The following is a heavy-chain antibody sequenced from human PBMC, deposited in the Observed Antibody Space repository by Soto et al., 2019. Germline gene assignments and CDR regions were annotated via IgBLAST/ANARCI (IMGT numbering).Heavy chain of an antibody. J-gene: IGHJ3*02. V-gene: IGHV1-3*01. CDR3: VRLSIAVAGRAFDI. D-gene: IGHD6-19*01. CDR1: GYTFTSYA. CDR2: INAGNGNT. Sequence: ASVKVSCKASGYTFTSYAMHWVRQAPGQRLEWMGWINAGNGNTKYSQKFQGRVTITRDTSASTAYMELSSLRSEDTAVYYCVRLSIAVAGRAFDIRGQGTMVTGSS.